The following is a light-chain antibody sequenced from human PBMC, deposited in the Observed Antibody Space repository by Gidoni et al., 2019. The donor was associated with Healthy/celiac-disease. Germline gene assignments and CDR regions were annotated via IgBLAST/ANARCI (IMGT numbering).Light chain of an antibody. V-gene: IGKV1-33*01. Sequence: DIQMTQSPSSLSASVGDRVSITCQASQDISNYLNWYQQKPGKAPKLLIYDASNLETGVPSRFSGSGSGTDFTFTISSLQPEDIATYYCQQYDNLPGFTFGPGPKVDIK. J-gene: IGKJ3*01. CDR3: QQYDNLPGFT. CDR2: DAS. CDR1: QDISNY.